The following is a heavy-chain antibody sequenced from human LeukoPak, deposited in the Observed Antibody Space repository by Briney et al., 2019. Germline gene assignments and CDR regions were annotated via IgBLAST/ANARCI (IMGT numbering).Heavy chain of an antibody. J-gene: IGHJ4*02. D-gene: IGHD3-16*02. Sequence: SETLSLTCTVSGGSISSYYWSWIRQPPGKGLEWIGYIYYRGSTNYNPSLKSRVTISVDTSKNQFSLKLSSVTAADTAVYYCARVGIYYDYVWGSYRFDLLSFDYWGQGTLVTVSS. CDR2: IYYRGST. V-gene: IGHV4-59*01. CDR1: GGSISSYY. CDR3: ARVGIYYDYVWGSYRFDLLSFDY.